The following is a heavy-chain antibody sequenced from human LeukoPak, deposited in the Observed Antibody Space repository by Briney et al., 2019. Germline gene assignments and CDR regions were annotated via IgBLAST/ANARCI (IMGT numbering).Heavy chain of an antibody. CDR3: ARGDIVVVVAATVFDY. CDR2: ISSSGSTK. CDR1: GFTFSDYY. J-gene: IGHJ4*02. V-gene: IGHV3-11*01. D-gene: IGHD2-15*01. Sequence: PGGSLRLSCAASGFTFSDYYMSWIRQAPGKGLEWVSYISSSGSTKYYADSVKGRFTISRDNAKNSLYLQMNSLRAEDTAVYYCARGDIVVVVAATVFDYWGQGTLVTVSS.